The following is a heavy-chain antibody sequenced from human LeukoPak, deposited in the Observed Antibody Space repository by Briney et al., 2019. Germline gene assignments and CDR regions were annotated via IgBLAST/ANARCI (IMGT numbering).Heavy chain of an antibody. CDR3: ARTHCNSTSCYPYCFDY. Sequence: PGGSLRLSCAASGFTFSSYNMNWVRQAPGKGLEWVSSISSSTTYIFYAGSLKGRFTISRDNAKNSVYLQMNSLRAGDTAVYYCARTHCNSTSCYPYCFDYWGQGTLATVSS. V-gene: IGHV3-21*01. CDR2: ISSSTTYI. CDR1: GFTFSSYN. D-gene: IGHD2-2*01. J-gene: IGHJ4*02.